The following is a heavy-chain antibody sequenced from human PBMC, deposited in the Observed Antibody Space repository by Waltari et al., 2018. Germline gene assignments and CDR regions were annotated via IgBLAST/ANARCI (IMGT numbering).Heavy chain of an antibody. CDR3: ARDLMYGEHPLFDR. CDR2: IRSKAYGETT. Sequence: DVQLAESGGGLVQPGRSLRLLCTHSGFTFVDHPMIWVSQAAGQGLEWVGFIRSKAYGETTDYAASVRGRFTISRDDSKSIAYLQMNSLKTEDTAIYFCARDLMYGEHPLFDRWGQGTLVTVSS. D-gene: IGHD4-17*01. V-gene: IGHV3-49*04. CDR1: GFTFVDHP. J-gene: IGHJ5*02.